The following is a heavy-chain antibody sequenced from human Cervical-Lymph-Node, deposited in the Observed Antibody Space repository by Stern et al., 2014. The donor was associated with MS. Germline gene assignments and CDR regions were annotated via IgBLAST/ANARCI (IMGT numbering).Heavy chain of an antibody. CDR3: AGYSYHGMDV. CDR1: GYTLTNYG. V-gene: IGHV1-18*04. Sequence: QVQLVQSGPEVKKPGATGKAACKASGYTLTNYGINWVRQAPGPGLEWMGWISGYNGNTNYAQKFQGRVTLTTDPSTTTAYMDLRSLRSDDTAIYYCAGYSYHGMDVWGQGTTVTVSS. J-gene: IGHJ6*02. CDR2: ISGYNGNT.